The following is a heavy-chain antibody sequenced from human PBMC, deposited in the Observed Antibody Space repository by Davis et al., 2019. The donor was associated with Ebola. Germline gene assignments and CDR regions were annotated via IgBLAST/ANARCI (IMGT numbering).Heavy chain of an antibody. CDR3: ARGRGSGSYYRFDY. CDR1: GGSFSGYY. J-gene: IGHJ4*02. CDR2: INHSGST. Sequence: SETLSPTCAVYGGSFSGYYWSWIRQPPGKGLEWIGEINHSGSTNYNPSLKSRVTISVDTSKNQFSLKLSSVTAADTAVYYCARGRGSGSYYRFDYWGQGTLVTVSS. D-gene: IGHD1-26*01. V-gene: IGHV4-34*01.